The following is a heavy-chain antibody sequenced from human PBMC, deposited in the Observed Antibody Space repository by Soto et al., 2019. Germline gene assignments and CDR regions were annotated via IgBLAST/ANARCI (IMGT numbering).Heavy chain of an antibody. CDR1: GFTVSSNY. CDR2: IYSGGST. V-gene: IGHV3-53*01. Sequence: PGGSLRLSCAASGFTVSSNYMSWVRQAPGKGLEWVSVIYSGGSTYYADSVKGRFTISRDNSKNTLYLQMNSLRAEDKAVYYCARDYYDSSGYSPWGQGNLVTVSS. D-gene: IGHD3-22*01. CDR3: ARDYYDSSGYSP. J-gene: IGHJ5*02.